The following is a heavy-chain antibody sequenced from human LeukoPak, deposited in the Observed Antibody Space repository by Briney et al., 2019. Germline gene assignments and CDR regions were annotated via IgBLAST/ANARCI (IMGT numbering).Heavy chain of an antibody. CDR2: ISSSSSYI. V-gene: IGHV3-21*01. CDR3: ARGYDGYYYYMDV. J-gene: IGHJ6*03. CDR1: GFTFSSYS. Sequence: GALRLSCAASGFTFSSYSMNWVRQAPGKGLEWVSSISSSSSYIYYADSVKGRFTISRDNAKNSLYLQMNSLRAEDTAVYYCARGYDGYYYYMDVWGKGTTVTVSS. D-gene: IGHD1-14*01.